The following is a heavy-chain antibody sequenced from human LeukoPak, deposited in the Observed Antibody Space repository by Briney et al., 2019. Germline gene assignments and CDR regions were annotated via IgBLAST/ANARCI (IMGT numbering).Heavy chain of an antibody. V-gene: IGHV4-59*08. CDR3: ARDYYDSSGLFGFDY. CDR1: GGSISSYY. CDR2: IYSSGST. J-gene: IGHJ4*02. D-gene: IGHD3-22*01. Sequence: SETLSLTCTVSGGSISSYYWSWIRQPPGKGLEWIGYIYSSGSTNYNPSLKSRLTISVDASKNQFSLKLSSVTAADTAVYYCARDYYDSSGLFGFDYWGQGTLVTVSS.